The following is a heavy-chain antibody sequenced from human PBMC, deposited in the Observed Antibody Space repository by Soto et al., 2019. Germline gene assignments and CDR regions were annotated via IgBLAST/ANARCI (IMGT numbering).Heavy chain of an antibody. CDR2: IYPDDFHS. V-gene: IGHV5-51*01. CDR1: RYSFTSYW. J-gene: IGHJ6*02. CDR3: ARYFADGTSDYGVEV. Sequence: PGESVKISRKASRYSFTSYWIGWLSQMPGKGLEWMGIIYPDDFHSNYSPCFQGQVTISADKPISTAYLQWSSLKASDSAMYYCARYFADGTSDYGVEVWGQGTTVTVSS. D-gene: IGHD3-9*01.